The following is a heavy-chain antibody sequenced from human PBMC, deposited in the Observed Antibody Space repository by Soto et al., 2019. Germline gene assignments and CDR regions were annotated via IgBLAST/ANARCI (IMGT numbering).Heavy chain of an antibody. Sequence: PGGSLRLSCAASGFTFSSYAMSWVRQAPGKGLEWVSAISGSGGSTYYADSVKGRFTISRDNSKNTLYMQINSLRAEDTAVYYCAKRGYSYGFYSMDVWGQGTTVTVSS. D-gene: IGHD5-18*01. V-gene: IGHV3-23*01. CDR2: ISGSGGST. CDR3: AKRGYSYGFYSMDV. J-gene: IGHJ6*02. CDR1: GFTFSSYA.